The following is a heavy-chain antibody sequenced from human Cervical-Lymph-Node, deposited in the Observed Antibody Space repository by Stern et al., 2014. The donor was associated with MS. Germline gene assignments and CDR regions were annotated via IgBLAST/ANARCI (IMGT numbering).Heavy chain of an antibody. CDR1: GGTLNNYA. CDR2: IIPFLGIA. Sequence: QMQLVQSGAEVKKPGSSVKVSCKASGGTLNNYAVSWVRQAPGQGLEWIGKIIPFLGIANYAHKFQGRVTLTAAATTSYMEVSSLRSDDTAVYYCARSPDLYDSSGYYFDWGQGTLVTVSS. V-gene: IGHV1-69*09. J-gene: IGHJ4*02. D-gene: IGHD3-22*01. CDR3: ARSPDLYDSSGYYFD.